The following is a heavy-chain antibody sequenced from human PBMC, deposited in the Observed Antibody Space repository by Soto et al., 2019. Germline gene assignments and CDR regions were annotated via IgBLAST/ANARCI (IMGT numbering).Heavy chain of an antibody. CDR2: IIPIFGTA. CDR3: ARSYYYDSSGYLLVPYYFDY. CDR1: GGTFSSYA. D-gene: IGHD3-22*01. Sequence: SVKVSCKASGGTFSSYAISWVRQAPGQGLEWMGGIIPIFGTANYAQKFQGRVTITADKSTSTAYMELSSLRSEDTAVYYCARSYYYDSSGYLLVPYYFDYWGQGTLVTVSS. J-gene: IGHJ4*02. V-gene: IGHV1-69*06.